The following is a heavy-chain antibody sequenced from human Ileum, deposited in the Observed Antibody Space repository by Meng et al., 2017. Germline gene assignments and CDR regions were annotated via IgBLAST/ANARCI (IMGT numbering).Heavy chain of an antibody. CDR1: GYTFTGYY. CDR2: INPNSGGT. V-gene: IGHV1-2*06. J-gene: IGHJ5*02. Sequence: ASVKVSCKASGYTFTGYYIHWVRQAPGQGLEWMGRINPNSGGTKYAQDFLGRVTMTSDTSIRTAYMELSRLTSDDTAVYYCARDIPVTDCSSTNCPGGFDPWGQGTPVTVSS. D-gene: IGHD2-2*01. CDR3: ARDIPVTDCSSTNCPGGFDP.